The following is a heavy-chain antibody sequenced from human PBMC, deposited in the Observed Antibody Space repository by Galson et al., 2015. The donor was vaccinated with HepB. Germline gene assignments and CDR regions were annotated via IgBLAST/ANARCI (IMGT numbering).Heavy chain of an antibody. D-gene: IGHD1-26*01. V-gene: IGHV4-59*08. CDR3: ARLPLPTYYFDY. CDR1: GGSISSYY. Sequence: SETQSLTCTVSGGSISSYYWSWIRQPPGKGLEWLGYIYYSGSTNYNPSLKSRVTISVDTSKNQFSLKLSSVTAADTAVYYCARLPLPTYYFDYWGQGTLVTVSS. J-gene: IGHJ4*02. CDR2: IYYSGST.